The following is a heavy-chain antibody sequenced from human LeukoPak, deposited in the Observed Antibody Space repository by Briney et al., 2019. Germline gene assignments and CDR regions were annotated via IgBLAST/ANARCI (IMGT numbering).Heavy chain of an antibody. V-gene: IGHV3-23*01. Sequence: PGGSLRLSCAASGFTFSSYAMSWVRQAPGKGLEWVSAISGSGGRTYYADSVKGRFTISRDSSSNTLYLQMNSLRAEDTAVYYCARDGSGWYYFDYWGQGTLVTVSS. D-gene: IGHD6-19*01. J-gene: IGHJ4*02. CDR3: ARDGSGWYYFDY. CDR2: ISGSGGRT. CDR1: GFTFSSYA.